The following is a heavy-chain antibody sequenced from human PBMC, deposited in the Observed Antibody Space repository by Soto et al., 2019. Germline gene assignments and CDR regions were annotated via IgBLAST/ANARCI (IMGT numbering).Heavy chain of an antibody. Sequence: GGSLRLSCAASGFTFSSYAMSWVRQAPGKGLEWVSAISGSGGSTYYADSVKGRFTISRDNSKNTLYLQMNSLRAEDTAVYYCAKRGVVSDIVLMVFNYYFDYWGQGTLVTVSS. CDR2: ISGSGGST. CDR3: AKRGVVSDIVLMVFNYYFDY. J-gene: IGHJ4*02. D-gene: IGHD2-8*01. CDR1: GFTFSSYA. V-gene: IGHV3-23*01.